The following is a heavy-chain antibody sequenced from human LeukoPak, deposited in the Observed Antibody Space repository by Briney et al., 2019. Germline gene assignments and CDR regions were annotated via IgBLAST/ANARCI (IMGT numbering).Heavy chain of an antibody. V-gene: IGHV3-23*01. D-gene: IGHD6-13*01. Sequence: GASLRLSCAAYGFTFSSYAMSWVRQAPGKGLEWVSAITGSGGSTYYADSVKGRFTISRDNSKNTLYLQMNSLRAEDTAVYYCAKALVPLAFDIWGQGTMVTVSS. CDR2: ITGSGGST. CDR3: AKALVPLAFDI. CDR1: GFTFSSYA. J-gene: IGHJ3*02.